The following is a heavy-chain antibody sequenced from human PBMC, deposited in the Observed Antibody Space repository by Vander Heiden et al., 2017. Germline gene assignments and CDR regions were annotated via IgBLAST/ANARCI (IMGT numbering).Heavy chain of an antibody. Sequence: EVQLLESGGGLVQPGGSLRLSCAASGFTFSSHAMSWVRQAPGKGLEWVSAISGSGGSTYYADSVKGRFTISRDNSKNTLYLQMNSLRAEDTAVYYCAKKGGLLWFGELRVYFDYWGQGTLVTVSS. CDR2: ISGSGGST. CDR3: AKKGGLLWFGELRVYFDY. V-gene: IGHV3-23*01. D-gene: IGHD3-10*01. CDR1: GFTFSSHA. J-gene: IGHJ4*02.